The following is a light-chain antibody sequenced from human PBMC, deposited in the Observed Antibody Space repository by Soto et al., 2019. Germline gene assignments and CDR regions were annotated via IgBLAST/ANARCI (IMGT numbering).Light chain of an antibody. CDR2: DAS. V-gene: IGKV3-20*01. J-gene: IGKJ3*01. CDR3: QQFRT. CDR1: QRISSSS. Sequence: IGLTQSPGTLSLSPGERATLSCRASQRISSSSLAWYQQKPGQAPRLLIYDASNRATGIPDRFSGSGSGTDFTLTISRLEPEDFAVYYCQQFRTFGPGTKVDIK.